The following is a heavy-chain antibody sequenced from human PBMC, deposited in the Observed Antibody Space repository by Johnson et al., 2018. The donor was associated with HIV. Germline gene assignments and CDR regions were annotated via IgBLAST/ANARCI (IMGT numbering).Heavy chain of an antibody. CDR3: AKPPSMGADAFDI. CDR1: GFTFSSYA. V-gene: IGHV3-23*04. D-gene: IGHD3-16*01. CDR2: ISGSGGST. Sequence: VQLVQSGGGLVQPGGSLRLSCAASGFTFSSYAMSWVRQAPGKGLEWVYAISGSGGSTGYADPGKGRFTISRDMSKNALYRHMTSLRCEDTAVYDCAKPPSMGADAFDIWGQGTMVTVSS. J-gene: IGHJ3*02.